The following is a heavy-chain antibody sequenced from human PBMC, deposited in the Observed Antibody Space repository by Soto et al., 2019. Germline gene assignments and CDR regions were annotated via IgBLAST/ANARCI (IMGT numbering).Heavy chain of an antibody. Sequence: ASVKVSCKASGYTFTSYGISWVRQAPGQGLEWMGWISAYNGNTNYAQKLQGRVTMTTDTSTSTAYMELRSLISDDTAVYYCARDVGAYYYDSSGYYPDAFDIWGQGTMVTVSS. CDR3: ARDVGAYYYDSSGYYPDAFDI. V-gene: IGHV1-18*01. CDR2: ISAYNGNT. D-gene: IGHD3-22*01. CDR1: GYTFTSYG. J-gene: IGHJ3*02.